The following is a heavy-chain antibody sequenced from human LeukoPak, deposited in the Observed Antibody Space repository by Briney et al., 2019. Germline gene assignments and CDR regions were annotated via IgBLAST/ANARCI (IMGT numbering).Heavy chain of an antibody. J-gene: IGHJ4*02. Sequence: SQTLSLTCAISGDSVSSNNGAWNWIRQSPSRGLEWLGRTYYRSKWYNDYAESMKGRITINPDTSKNQFSLQLNTVTPEDTAVYYCARDLGNSGWYTFDYWGQGTLVTVSS. CDR2: TYYRSKWYN. D-gene: IGHD6-19*01. CDR1: GDSVSSNNGA. V-gene: IGHV6-1*01. CDR3: ARDLGNSGWYTFDY.